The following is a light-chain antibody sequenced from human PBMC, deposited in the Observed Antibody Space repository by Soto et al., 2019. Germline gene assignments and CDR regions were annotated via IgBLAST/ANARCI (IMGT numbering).Light chain of an antibody. CDR3: QQRSNWLT. Sequence: EIVLTQSPATLSLSPGERATLSCRASQSVSSYLAWYQQKPGQAPRLLIYDASSRATGIPARFSGIGSGTDFTLTISSLEPEYFAVYYCQQRSNWLTFGGGTKVEIK. V-gene: IGKV3-11*01. CDR1: QSVSSY. J-gene: IGKJ4*01. CDR2: DAS.